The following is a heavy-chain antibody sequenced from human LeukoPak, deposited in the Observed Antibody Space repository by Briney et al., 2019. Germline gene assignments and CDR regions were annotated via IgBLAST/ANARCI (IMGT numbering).Heavy chain of an antibody. D-gene: IGHD3-22*01. Sequence: SETLSPTCAVYGGSFSGYYWSWIRQPPGKGLEWIGEINHSGSTNYNPSLKSRVTISVDTSKNQFSLKLSSVTAADTAVYYCARGALGKTYYYDSSGYYFDYWGQGTLVTVSS. J-gene: IGHJ4*02. CDR3: ARGALGKTYYYDSSGYYFDY. CDR2: INHSGST. V-gene: IGHV4-34*01. CDR1: GGSFSGYY.